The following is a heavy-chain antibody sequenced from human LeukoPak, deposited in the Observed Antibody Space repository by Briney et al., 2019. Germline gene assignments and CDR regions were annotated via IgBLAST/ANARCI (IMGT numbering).Heavy chain of an antibody. Sequence: GGSLRLSCAASGFTFSSYWMSWVRQAPGKGLEWVANMKQDGSEKYYVDSVKGRFTISRDNAKNSLYLQMNSLRAEDTAVYYCARDRETYYYDSSGYYLDYWGQGTLVTVSS. D-gene: IGHD3-22*01. CDR3: ARDRETYYYDSSGYYLDY. CDR1: GFTFSSYW. J-gene: IGHJ4*02. CDR2: MKQDGSEK. V-gene: IGHV3-7*01.